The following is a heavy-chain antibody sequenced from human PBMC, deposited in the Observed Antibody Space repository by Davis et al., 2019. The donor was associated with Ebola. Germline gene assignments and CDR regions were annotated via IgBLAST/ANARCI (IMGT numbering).Heavy chain of an antibody. CDR3: AKDRGTMVRGVIY. J-gene: IGHJ4*02. CDR1: GFTFSSYG. D-gene: IGHD3-10*01. V-gene: IGHV3-30*18. CDR2: ISYDGSNK. Sequence: GGSLRLSCAASGFTFSSYGMHWVRQAPGKGLEWVAVISYDGSNKYYADSVKGRFTISRDNSKNTLYLQMNSLRAEDTAVYYCAKDRGTMVRGVIYWGQGTLVTVSS.